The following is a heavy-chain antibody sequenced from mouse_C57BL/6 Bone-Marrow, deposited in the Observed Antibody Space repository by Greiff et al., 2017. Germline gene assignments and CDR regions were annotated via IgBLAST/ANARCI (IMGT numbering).Heavy chain of an antibody. J-gene: IGHJ2*01. D-gene: IGHD1-1*01. CDR2: IYPGSGST. V-gene: IGHV1-55*01. Sequence: QVQLQQPGAELVKPGASVKMSCKASGYTFTSSWITWVKQRPGQGLEWIGDIYPGSGSTNYNEKFKSKATLTVDTSSSTAYMQLSSLTSEDSAVYYCARDYGSSYEGFDYWGQGTTRTVFS. CDR3: ARDYGSSYEGFDY. CDR1: GYTFTSSW.